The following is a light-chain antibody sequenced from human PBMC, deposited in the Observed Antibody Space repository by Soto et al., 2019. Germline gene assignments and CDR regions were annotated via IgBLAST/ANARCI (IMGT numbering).Light chain of an antibody. Sequence: DIQMTQSPSSLSASVGDRVTITCQASQDITNYLNWYQQKPGKAPRLLLYDASSLATGVPSRFSGSGSGTDFTFTISSLQPEDIATYYCQHYDHLPITFGQGTRLEIK. CDR1: QDITNY. V-gene: IGKV1-33*01. CDR3: QHYDHLPIT. CDR2: DAS. J-gene: IGKJ5*01.